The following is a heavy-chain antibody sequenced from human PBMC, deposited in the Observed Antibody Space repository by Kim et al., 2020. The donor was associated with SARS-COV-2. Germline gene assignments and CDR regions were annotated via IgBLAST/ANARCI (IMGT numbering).Heavy chain of an antibody. CDR2: ISSRSSSI. D-gene: IGHD1-1*01. V-gene: IGHV3-21*01. Sequence: GGSLRLSCVASGFTFSAFDMNWVRQAPGKGLEWVSSISSRSSSIFYADSVKGRFTISRDDARDSLYLQMNSLTAEDTAVYYCARVNGNWNPYYWGQGTLV. CDR3: ARVNGNWNPYY. J-gene: IGHJ4*02. CDR1: GFTFSAFD.